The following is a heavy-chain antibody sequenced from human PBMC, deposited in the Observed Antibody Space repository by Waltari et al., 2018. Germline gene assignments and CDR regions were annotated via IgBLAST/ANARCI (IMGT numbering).Heavy chain of an antibody. J-gene: IGHJ3*02. CDR2: ISGSGTGT. CDR1: GFTFSTYS. V-gene: IGHV3-23*01. CDR3: ARDIPENAFDI. Sequence: EVQLLESGGGLVQPGGSLRLSCAASGFTFSTYSMSWVRQVPGKGLEWVSSISGSGTGTYYADSVKVRLTISRDNSKNTLSLQMNSLRAEDTALYYCARDIPENAFDIWGQGTMVTVSS.